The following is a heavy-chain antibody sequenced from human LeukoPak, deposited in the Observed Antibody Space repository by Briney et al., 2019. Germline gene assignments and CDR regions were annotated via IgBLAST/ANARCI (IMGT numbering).Heavy chain of an antibody. J-gene: IGHJ4*02. CDR2: ISGSGAGT. D-gene: IGHD6-19*01. CDR3: AKDCLSYSSGCSPTFDY. Sequence: PGGSLRLSCAASGFTFSSYGMSWVRQAPGKGLEWVSAISGSGAGTYFADSVKGRFTISRDNSKNTLYLQMNSLRAEDTAVYYCAKDCLSYSSGCSPTFDYWGQGILVTVSS. CDR1: GFTFSSYG. V-gene: IGHV3-23*01.